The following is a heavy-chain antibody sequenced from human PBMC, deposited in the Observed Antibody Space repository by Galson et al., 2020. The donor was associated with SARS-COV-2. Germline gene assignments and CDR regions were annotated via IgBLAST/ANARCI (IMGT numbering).Heavy chain of an antibody. CDR1: GFTVSNSY. D-gene: IGHD1-1*01. V-gene: IGHV3-53*01. J-gene: IGHJ5*02. Sequence: GGSLRLSCAASGFTVSNSYMNWVRRAPGKGLEWVSIIYGGGGTYYADSVKGRFTISRDNYRDTVYLQMDSLRAEDTAVYYCARSSSDWKWFDPWGQGTPVTVSS. CDR3: ARSSSDWKWFDP. CDR2: IYGGGGT.